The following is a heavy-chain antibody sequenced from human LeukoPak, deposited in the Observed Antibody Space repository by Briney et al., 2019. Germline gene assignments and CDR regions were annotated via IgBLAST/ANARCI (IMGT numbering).Heavy chain of an antibody. D-gene: IGHD6-13*01. CDR1: GSTFTGYY. V-gene: IGHV1-2*02. Sequence: ASVKVSCKASGSTFTGYYMHWVRQAPGQGLEWMGWINPNSGGTNYAQKFQGRVTMTRDTSISTAYMELSRLRSDDTAVYYCARGLGIAEYNFDYWGQGTLVTVSS. J-gene: IGHJ4*02. CDR2: INPNSGGT. CDR3: ARGLGIAEYNFDY.